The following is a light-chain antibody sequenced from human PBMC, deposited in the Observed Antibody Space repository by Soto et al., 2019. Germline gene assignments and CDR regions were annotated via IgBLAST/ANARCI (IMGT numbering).Light chain of an antibody. CDR3: QQYDSSPRGFT. V-gene: IGKV3-20*01. CDR2: GAS. Sequence: EIVLTQSPGTLSLSPGGRATLSCRASQSVISNSLAWYQQKPGQAPRLLIYGASSRATGIPDRFSGSGSGTDFTLTISRLEPEDFAVYYCQQYDSSPRGFTFGPGTKVDIQ. J-gene: IGKJ3*01. CDR1: QSVISNS.